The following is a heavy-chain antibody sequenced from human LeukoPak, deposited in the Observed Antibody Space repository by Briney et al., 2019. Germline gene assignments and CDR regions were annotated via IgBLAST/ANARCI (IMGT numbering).Heavy chain of an antibody. D-gene: IGHD4-23*01. Sequence: GGSLRLSCTVSGFTVSSNSMSWVRQAPGKGLEWVSFIYSDNTHYSDSVKGRFTISRHNSKNTLYLQMNSLRAEDTAVYYCARRDGAYSHPYDYWGQGTLVTVSS. V-gene: IGHV3-53*01. CDR1: GFTVSSNS. CDR3: ARRDGAYSHPYDY. J-gene: IGHJ4*02. CDR2: IYSDNT.